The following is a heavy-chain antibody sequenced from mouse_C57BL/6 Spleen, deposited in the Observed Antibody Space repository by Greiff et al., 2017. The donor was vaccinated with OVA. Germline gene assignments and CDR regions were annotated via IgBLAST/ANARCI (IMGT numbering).Heavy chain of an antibody. Sequence: QVQLQQPGAELVKPGASVKMSCKASGYTFTSYWITWVKQRPGQGLEWIGDIYPGSGSTNYNEKFKSKATLTVDTSSSTAYMQLSSLTSEDSAVYDCARVKLRESYYYAMDYWGQGTSVTVSS. CDR2: IYPGSGST. D-gene: IGHD1-1*01. J-gene: IGHJ4*01. V-gene: IGHV1-55*01. CDR1: GYTFTSYW. CDR3: ARVKLRESYYYAMDY.